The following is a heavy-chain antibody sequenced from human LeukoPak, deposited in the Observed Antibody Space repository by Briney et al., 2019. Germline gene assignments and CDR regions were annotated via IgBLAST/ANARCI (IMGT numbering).Heavy chain of an antibody. CDR3: ARHRVATIWYFDL. CDR1: GGSISSYY. V-gene: IGHV4-59*08. D-gene: IGHD5-12*01. J-gene: IGHJ2*01. CDR2: IYYSGST. Sequence: SETLSLTCTVSGGSISSYYWSWIRQPPGKGLEWIGYIYYSGSTNYNPSLKSRVTISVDTSKNQFSLKLSSVTAADTAVYYCARHRVATIWYFDLWGRGTLVTVSS.